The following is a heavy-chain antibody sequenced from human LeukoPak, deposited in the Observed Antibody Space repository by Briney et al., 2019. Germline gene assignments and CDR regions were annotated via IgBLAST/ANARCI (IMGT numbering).Heavy chain of an antibody. CDR2: ISWNSGSI. V-gene: IGHV3-9*01. D-gene: IGHD6-19*01. CDR1: GFTFSSYW. Sequence: GGSLRLSCAASGFTFSSYWMSWVRQAPGKGLEWVSGISWNSGSIGYADSVKGRFTISRDNAKNSLYLQMNSLRAEDTALYYCAKDIMVRWVAVAGTGVFDIWGQGTMVTVSS. CDR3: AKDIMVRWVAVAGTGVFDI. J-gene: IGHJ3*02.